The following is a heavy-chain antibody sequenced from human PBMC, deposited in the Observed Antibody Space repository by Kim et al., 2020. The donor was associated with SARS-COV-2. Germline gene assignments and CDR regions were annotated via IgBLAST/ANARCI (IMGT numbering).Heavy chain of an antibody. D-gene: IGHD6-6*01. J-gene: IGHJ4*02. CDR2: ISSSATTI. CDR3: ARDKASSNDF. CDR1: GFTFSSYE. Sequence: GGSLSLSCAASGFTFSSYEMNWVRQAPGKGLEWVSYISSSATTIYYADSVKGRFTISRDNGNNSLYLQMNSLRVEDTAVYYCARDKASSNDFWGQGTLVT. V-gene: IGHV3-48*03.